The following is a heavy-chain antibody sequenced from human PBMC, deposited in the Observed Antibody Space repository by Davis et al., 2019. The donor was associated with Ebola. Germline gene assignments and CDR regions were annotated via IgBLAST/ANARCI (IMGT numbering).Heavy chain of an antibody. CDR3: ASYDYGDHDY. Sequence: AASVKVSCKASGYTFTSYYVHWVRQAPGQGLEWMGIIHPSGGTTIYAQDFQGRVIMTRDTSTSTVYMDLSSLRSEDTAVYYCASYDYGDHDYWGQGTLVTVSS. D-gene: IGHD4-17*01. CDR1: GYTFTSYY. V-gene: IGHV1-46*01. CDR2: IHPSGGTT. J-gene: IGHJ4*02.